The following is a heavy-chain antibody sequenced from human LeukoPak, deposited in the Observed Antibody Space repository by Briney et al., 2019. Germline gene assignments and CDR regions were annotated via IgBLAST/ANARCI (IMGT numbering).Heavy chain of an antibody. J-gene: IGHJ4*02. D-gene: IGHD6-19*01. Sequence: PSETLSLTCTVSGGSISSSSYYWGWIRQPPGKGLEWIGSIYYSGSTYYNPSLKSRVTISVDTSKNQFSLKLSSVTAADTAVYYCARVAGENYWGQGTLVTVSS. V-gene: IGHV4-39*07. CDR2: IYYSGST. CDR1: GGSISSSSYY. CDR3: ARVAGENY.